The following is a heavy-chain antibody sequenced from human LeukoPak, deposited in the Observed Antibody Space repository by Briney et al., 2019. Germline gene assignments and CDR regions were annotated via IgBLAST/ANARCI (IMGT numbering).Heavy chain of an antibody. CDR1: GYTFTSYG. J-gene: IGHJ4*02. CDR3: ARVRVNYVWGNYPVDY. V-gene: IGHV1-18*01. Sequence: SVKVSCKASGYTFTSYGISWVRQAPGQGIEWMGWIRGNNGKTNYAQKLQGRVTMTTDTSTSTAYVELRSLRSDDTALYYCARVRVNYVWGNYPVDYWGQGALVTVSS. CDR2: IRGNNGKT. D-gene: IGHD3-16*02.